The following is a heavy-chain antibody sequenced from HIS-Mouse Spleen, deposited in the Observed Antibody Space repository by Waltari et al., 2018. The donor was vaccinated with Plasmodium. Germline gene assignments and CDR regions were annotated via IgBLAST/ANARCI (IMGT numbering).Heavy chain of an antibody. D-gene: IGHD6-13*01. J-gene: IGHJ2*01. Sequence: EVQLVESGGGLVQPGGSLRLSCAASGFTFSSYWVSGVRQAAGKGLEWVANIKQEGSEKYYVDSVKGRFTISRDNAKNPLYLQMNSLGAEDTAVYYGASSWYWYFDLWGRGTLVTVSS. CDR1: GFTFSSYW. CDR2: IKQEGSEK. CDR3: ASSWYWYFDL. V-gene: IGHV3-7*01.